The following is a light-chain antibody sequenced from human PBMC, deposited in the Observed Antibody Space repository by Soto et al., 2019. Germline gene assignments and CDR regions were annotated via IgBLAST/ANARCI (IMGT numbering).Light chain of an antibody. CDR1: HAISTN. CDR2: AAS. V-gene: IGKV1-39*01. J-gene: IGKJ3*01. CDR3: QQNYSAPPIT. Sequence: DIHMTQSPSSLSASVGARVIIICRTSHAISTNLNWYQQRSVKAPKLMIYAASNLQSGVTPRFSGSGSGTEFTLTTSSLQPEDLATYYCQQNYSAPPITFGPCTKVDVK.